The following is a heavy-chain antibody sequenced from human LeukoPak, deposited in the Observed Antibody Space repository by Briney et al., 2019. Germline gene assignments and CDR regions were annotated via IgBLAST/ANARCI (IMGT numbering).Heavy chain of an antibody. D-gene: IGHD3-22*01. Sequence: GRSLRLSCAASGFIFSSYGMHWVRQAPGKGLEWVAVIWYDGSGKQYADSVKGRFTISRDNSKNTLYLEMNSLRAEDTAVYYCARSYDSSGYYFRTVEYWGQGTLVTASS. CDR3: ARSYDSSGYYFRTVEY. CDR1: GFIFSSYG. CDR2: IWYDGSGK. J-gene: IGHJ4*02. V-gene: IGHV3-33*01.